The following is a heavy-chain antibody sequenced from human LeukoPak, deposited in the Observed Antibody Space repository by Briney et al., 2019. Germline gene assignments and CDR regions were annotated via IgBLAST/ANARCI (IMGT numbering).Heavy chain of an antibody. V-gene: IGHV3-33*06. CDR1: GFTFSSYG. Sequence: GRSLRLSCAASGFTFSSYGMHWVRQAPGKGLEWVAVIWYDGSNKYYADSVKGRFTISRDNSKNTLYLQMNSQRAEDTAVYYCAKYCSSTSCYGGLDYWGQGTLVTVSS. J-gene: IGHJ4*02. D-gene: IGHD2-2*01. CDR3: AKYCSSTSCYGGLDY. CDR2: IWYDGSNK.